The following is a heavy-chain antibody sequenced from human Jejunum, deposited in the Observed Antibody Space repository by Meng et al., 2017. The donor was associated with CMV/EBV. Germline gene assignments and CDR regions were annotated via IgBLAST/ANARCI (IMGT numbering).Heavy chain of an antibody. J-gene: IGHJ6*02. V-gene: IGHV4-39*07. CDR2: FYSGGRT. CDR3: ARDFGDYTNDYYGMDV. CDR1: IRGSTYY. Sequence: IRGSTYYWGWIRERPGKGLELIGSFYSGGRTYYNPSLKSRITISVDTSKSHFSLKLSSVTAADTAVYYCARDFGDYTNDYYGMDVWGQGTTVTVSS. D-gene: IGHD4-17*01.